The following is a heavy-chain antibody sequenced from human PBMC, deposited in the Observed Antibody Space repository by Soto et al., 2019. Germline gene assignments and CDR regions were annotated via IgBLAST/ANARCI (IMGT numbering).Heavy chain of an antibody. CDR3: ATGGEQLAPYNWFDP. Sequence: PGGSLRLSCAASGFTFSTYAMNWVRQAPGKGLEWVSVITSSGGSTYYADSVKGRFTISRDNAKNSLYLQMNSLRAEDTAVYYCATGGEQLAPYNWFDPWGQGTLVTVSS. D-gene: IGHD6-6*01. J-gene: IGHJ5*02. V-gene: IGHV3-23*01. CDR1: GFTFSTYA. CDR2: ITSSGGST.